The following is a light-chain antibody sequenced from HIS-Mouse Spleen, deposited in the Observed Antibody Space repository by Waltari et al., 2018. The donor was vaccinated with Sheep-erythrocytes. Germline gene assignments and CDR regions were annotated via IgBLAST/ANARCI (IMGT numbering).Light chain of an antibody. CDR2: DAS. J-gene: IGKJ1*01. Sequence: EIVLRQSPATLSLSPGERATLPCRASQSVSSYLAWYQQKPGQAPRLLIYDASNRATGIPARFSGSGSGTDFTLTISSLEPEDFAVYYCQQRSNWPPTFGQGTKGEIK. CDR1: QSVSSY. CDR3: QQRSNWPPT. V-gene: IGKV3-11*01.